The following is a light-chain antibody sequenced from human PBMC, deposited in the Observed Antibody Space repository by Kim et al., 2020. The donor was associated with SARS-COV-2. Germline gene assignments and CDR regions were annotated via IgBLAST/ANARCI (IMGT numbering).Light chain of an antibody. CDR3: QQHLT. V-gene: IGKV1-9*01. CDR2: AAS. CDR1: QGISSY. J-gene: IGKJ4*01. Sequence: DIQLTQSPSFLSASVGDRVTITCRASQGISSYLAWYQQKPGKAPKLLIYAASTLQSGVPSRFSGSGSGTEFTLTISSLQPEDFATYYCQQHLTFGGGTKVDIK.